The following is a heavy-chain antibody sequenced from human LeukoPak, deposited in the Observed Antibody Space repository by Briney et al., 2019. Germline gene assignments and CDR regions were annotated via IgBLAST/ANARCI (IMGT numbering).Heavy chain of an antibody. D-gene: IGHD3-10*01. Sequence: GGSLRLSCAASGFTFSNAWMSWVRQAPGKGLEWVGRIRSKTDGGTTDYAAPVKGRFTISRDDSKNTLYLQMNSLKTEDTAVYYCTTHSLWFGELLRDYWGQGTLVTVSP. CDR2: IRSKTDGGTT. CDR3: TTHSLWFGELLRDY. J-gene: IGHJ4*02. V-gene: IGHV3-15*01. CDR1: GFTFSNAW.